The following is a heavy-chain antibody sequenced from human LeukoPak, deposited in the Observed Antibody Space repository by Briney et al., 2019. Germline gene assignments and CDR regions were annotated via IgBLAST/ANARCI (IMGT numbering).Heavy chain of an antibody. Sequence: GGSLRLSCAASGFTFSNHWMSWVRQAPGRGLEWVANIKQDGSEKYYVDSVKGRFTISRDNAKNPLHLQMNSLRAEDTAVYYCARAVDITNYYYGMDVWGQGTTVTVSS. CDR2: IKQDGSEK. CDR3: ARAVDITNYYYGMDV. J-gene: IGHJ6*02. V-gene: IGHV3-7*03. CDR1: GFTFSNHW. D-gene: IGHD3-22*01.